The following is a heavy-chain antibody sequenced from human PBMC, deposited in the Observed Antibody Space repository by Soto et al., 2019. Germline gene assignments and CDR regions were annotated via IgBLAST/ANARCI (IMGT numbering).Heavy chain of an antibody. D-gene: IGHD3-10*01. V-gene: IGHV3-23*01. CDR1: GFTFSSYA. J-gene: IGHJ6*02. Sequence: GGSLRLSCAASGFTFSSYAMSWVRQAPGKGLEWVSAISGSGGSTYYADSVKGRFTISRDNSKNTLYLQMNSLRAEDTAVYYCAKDLSGSVSYGMGVWVQGTTVTVS. CDR3: AKDLSGSVSYGMGV. CDR2: ISGSGGST.